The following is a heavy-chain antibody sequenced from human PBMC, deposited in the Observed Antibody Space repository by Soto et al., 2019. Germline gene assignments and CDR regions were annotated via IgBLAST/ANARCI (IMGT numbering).Heavy chain of an antibody. CDR3: ARHVPAAGYYYGMDV. V-gene: IGHV1-69*05. Sequence: QVQLVQSGAEVKKPGSSVKVSCKASGGTFSSCAISWVRQAPGQGLEWMGGIIPIFGTANYAQKFQGRVTXTXXXSXXTAYMELSSLRSEDTAVYYCARHVPAAGYYYGMDVWGQGTTVTVSS. CDR2: IIPIFGTA. D-gene: IGHD2-2*01. J-gene: IGHJ6*02. CDR1: GGTFSSCA.